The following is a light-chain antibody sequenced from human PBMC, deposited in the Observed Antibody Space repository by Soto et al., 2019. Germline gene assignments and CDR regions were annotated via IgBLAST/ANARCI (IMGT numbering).Light chain of an antibody. Sequence: QSALTQPASVSGSPGQSITISCTGTSSDVGGYNYVSWYQHHPGKAPKLMIYVVTNRPSGVSNRFSGSKSGNTASLTISGLQAEDEADYYCTSYTTSSPYLVFGGGTKLTVL. CDR1: SSDVGGYNY. CDR3: TSYTTSSPYLV. J-gene: IGLJ3*02. CDR2: VVT. V-gene: IGLV2-14*03.